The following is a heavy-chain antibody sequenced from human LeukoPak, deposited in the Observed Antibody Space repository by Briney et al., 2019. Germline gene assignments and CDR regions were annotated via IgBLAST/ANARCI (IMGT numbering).Heavy chain of an antibody. CDR1: GYTFTSYG. CDR3: ARDYYDSSGLYSWFDP. J-gene: IGHJ5*02. CDR2: ISAYNGNT. Sequence: ASVKVSCRASGYTFTSYGISWVRQAPGQGLEWMGWISAYNGNTNYAQKLQGRVTMTTDTYTSTAYMELRSLRSDDTAVYYCARDYYDSSGLYSWFDPWGQGALVTVSS. V-gene: IGHV1-18*01. D-gene: IGHD3-22*01.